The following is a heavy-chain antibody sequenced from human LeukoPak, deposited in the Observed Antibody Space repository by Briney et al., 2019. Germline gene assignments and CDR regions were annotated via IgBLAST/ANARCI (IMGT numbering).Heavy chain of an antibody. V-gene: IGHV4-59*01. J-gene: IGHJ5*02. CDR1: AGSINTYY. CDR3: AGDPYNYKWFDI. Sequence: SETLSLTCTVSAGSINTYYWNWIRQPPGKGLEWIGYIYHSGVTNSNPSLKSRVTISVDTSENQFSLKLSSVTAADTAVYYCAGDPYNYKWFDIWGQGTLVTVSS. D-gene: IGHD1-20*01. CDR2: IYHSGVT.